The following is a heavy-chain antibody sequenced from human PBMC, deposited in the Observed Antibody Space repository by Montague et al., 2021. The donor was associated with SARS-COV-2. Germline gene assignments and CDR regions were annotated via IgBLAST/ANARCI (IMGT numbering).Heavy chain of an antibody. V-gene: IGHV4-38-2*02. CDR1: GRSISTDHY. D-gene: IGHD1-26*01. J-gene: IGHJ4*02. Sequence: SETLSLTCTVSGRSISTDHYWAWIRQPPGKGLEWIGSIYHSSNTYYKPSLKSRLTISIDTSKNQFSLRLTSLTAADTAVYYCARKVGERAYLAYWGQGTLVTVSS. CDR2: IYHSSNT. CDR3: ARKVGERAYLAY.